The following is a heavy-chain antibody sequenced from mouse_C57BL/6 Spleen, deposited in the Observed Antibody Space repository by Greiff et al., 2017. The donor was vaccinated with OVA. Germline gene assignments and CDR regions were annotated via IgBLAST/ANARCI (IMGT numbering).Heavy chain of an antibody. Sequence: QVQLQQPGAELVKPGASVKLSCKASGYTFTSYWMQWVKQRPGQGLEWIGEIDPSDSYTNYNQKFKGKATLTVDTSSSTAYMQLSSLTSEDSAVYYCARWGDGHYKGYAMDYWGQGTSVTVSS. D-gene: IGHD2-3*01. J-gene: IGHJ4*01. CDR3: ARWGDGHYKGYAMDY. CDR2: IDPSDSYT. CDR1: GYTFTSYW. V-gene: IGHV1-50*01.